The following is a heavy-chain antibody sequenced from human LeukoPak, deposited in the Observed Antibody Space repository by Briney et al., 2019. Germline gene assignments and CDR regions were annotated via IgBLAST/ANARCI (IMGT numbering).Heavy chain of an antibody. CDR2: IYHSGST. D-gene: IGHD5-12*01. V-gene: IGHV4-30-2*01. Sequence: SQTLSLTCAVSGGSISSGGYSWSWIRQPPGKGLEWIGYIYHSGSTYYNPSLKSRVTISVDRSKNQFSLKLSPVTAADTAVYYCARTWITAGYAFDIWGQGTMVTVSS. J-gene: IGHJ3*02. CDR1: GGSISSGGYS. CDR3: ARTWITAGYAFDI.